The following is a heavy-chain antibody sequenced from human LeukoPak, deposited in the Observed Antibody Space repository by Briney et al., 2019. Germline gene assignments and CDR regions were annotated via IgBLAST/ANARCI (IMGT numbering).Heavy chain of an antibody. CDR3: ASLSPGGHYYGSGGD. J-gene: IGHJ4*02. Sequence: SGTLSLTRTVSGGSISSSSYYWGWIRQPPGKGLEWIGSIYYSGSTYYNPSLKSRVTVSVDTSKNQFSLKLSSVTAADTAVYYCASLSPGGHYYGSGGDWGQGTLVTVSS. D-gene: IGHD3-10*01. CDR2: IYYSGST. V-gene: IGHV4-39*01. CDR1: GGSISSSSYY.